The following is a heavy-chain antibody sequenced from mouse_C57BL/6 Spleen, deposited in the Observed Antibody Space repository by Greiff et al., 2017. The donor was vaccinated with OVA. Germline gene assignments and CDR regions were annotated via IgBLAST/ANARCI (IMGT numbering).Heavy chain of an antibody. CDR2: IDPESGGT. Sequence: QVQLKQSGAELVRPGASVTLSCKASGYTFTDYEMHWVKQTPVHGLEWIGAIDPESGGTAYNQKFKGKAILTADKSSSTAYMELRSLTSEDSAVYYCTRGRGFYWGQGTLVTVSA. CDR3: TRGRGFY. J-gene: IGHJ3*01. V-gene: IGHV1-15*01. CDR1: GYTFTDYE.